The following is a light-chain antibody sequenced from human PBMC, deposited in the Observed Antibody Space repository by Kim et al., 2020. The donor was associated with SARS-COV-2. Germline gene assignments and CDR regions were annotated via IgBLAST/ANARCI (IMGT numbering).Light chain of an antibody. CDR3: QQYTIDWT. Sequence: SAAVGARLPSTCRDSQSISSLLAWYQQNPRKAPKLLFYDASSVESGVPSRCSGSGSGTEFTLTISRLQPDDFATYYCQQYTIDWTFGQGTKVDIK. V-gene: IGKV1-5*01. CDR1: QSISSL. CDR2: DAS. J-gene: IGKJ1*01.